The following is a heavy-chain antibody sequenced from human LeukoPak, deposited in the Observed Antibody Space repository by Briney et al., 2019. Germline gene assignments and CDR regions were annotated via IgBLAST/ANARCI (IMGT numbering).Heavy chain of an antibody. Sequence: GGSLRLSCAASGVTLSGYSMNWVRQAPGKGLEWVSHITFTGTTYYADSVKGRFTISRDNAKKSLSLQMNSLRAEDTAIYYCSTAKFDYWGQGTLVT. J-gene: IGHJ4*02. CDR2: ITFTGTT. V-gene: IGHV3-48*01. CDR3: STAKFDY. CDR1: GVTLSGYS.